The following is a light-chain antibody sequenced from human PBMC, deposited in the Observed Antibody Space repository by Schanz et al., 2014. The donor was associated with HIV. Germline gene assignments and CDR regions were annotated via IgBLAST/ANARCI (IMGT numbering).Light chain of an antibody. CDR1: NSNIGNNY. V-gene: IGLV1-47*01. Sequence: QSVLTQPPSASGTPGQWVTISCSGSNSNIGNNYVFWYQHLPGTAPKLLIYRNNQRPSGVPDRFSGSKSGTSASLAISGLQSEDEADYYCAAWDDSLNGPVFGGGTKLTVL. CDR2: RNN. J-gene: IGLJ3*02. CDR3: AAWDDSLNGPV.